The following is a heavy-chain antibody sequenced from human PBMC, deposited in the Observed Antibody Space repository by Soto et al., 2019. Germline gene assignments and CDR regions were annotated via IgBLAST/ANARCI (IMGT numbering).Heavy chain of an antibody. CDR3: ARGMGGWLSPNWFDP. V-gene: IGHV3-33*01. CDR1: GFIFSSYG. CDR2: IWYDGSNK. Sequence: GGSLRLSCAASGFIFSSYGIHWVRQAPGKGLEWVAAIWYDGSNKYYADSVRGRFTISRDNSKNTLYLQMNSLRAEDTAVYYCARGMGGWLSPNWFDPWGQGILVTVSS. J-gene: IGHJ5*02. D-gene: IGHD6-19*01.